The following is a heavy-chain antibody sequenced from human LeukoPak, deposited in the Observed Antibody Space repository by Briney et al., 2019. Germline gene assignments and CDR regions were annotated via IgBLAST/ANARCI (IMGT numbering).Heavy chain of an antibody. J-gene: IGHJ4*02. CDR1: GYTFTSYA. CDR2: IIPIFGTA. CDR3: ARSLYYYDSSGYSPIDY. V-gene: IGHV1-69*05. Sequence: ASVKVSCKASGYTFTSYAMHWVRQAPGQRLEWMGGIIPIFGTANYAQKLQGRVTMTTDTSTSTAYMELRSLRSDDTAVYYCARSLYYYDSSGYSPIDYWGQGTLVTVSS. D-gene: IGHD3-22*01.